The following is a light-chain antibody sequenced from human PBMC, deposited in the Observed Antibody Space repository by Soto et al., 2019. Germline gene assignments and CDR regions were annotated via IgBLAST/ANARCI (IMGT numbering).Light chain of an antibody. Sequence: QSVLTQPPSASGTPGQRVTTSCSGSNSNIGSNTVNWYQQVPGTAPKLLIYSNNQRPSGVPDRFSGSKSGTSASLAISGLQSEDEADYYCGAWDDSLNGYVFGAGTKVTVL. V-gene: IGLV1-44*01. J-gene: IGLJ1*01. CDR3: GAWDDSLNGYV. CDR1: NSNIGSNT. CDR2: SNN.